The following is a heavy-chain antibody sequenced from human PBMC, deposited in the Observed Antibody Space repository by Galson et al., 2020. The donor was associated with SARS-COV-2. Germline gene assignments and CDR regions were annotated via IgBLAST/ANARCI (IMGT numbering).Heavy chain of an antibody. CDR3: ARVEGHDSSGYFPN. CDR1: GGSISSGGYS. D-gene: IGHD3-22*01. J-gene: IGHJ4*02. CDR2: IYHSGST. V-gene: IGHV4-30-2*01. Sequence: SETLSLTCAVSGGSISSGGYSWSWIRQPPGKGLEWIGYIYHSGSTYYNPSLKSRVTISVDRSKNQFSLKLSSVTAADTAVYYCARVEGHDSSGYFPNWGQGTLVTVSS.